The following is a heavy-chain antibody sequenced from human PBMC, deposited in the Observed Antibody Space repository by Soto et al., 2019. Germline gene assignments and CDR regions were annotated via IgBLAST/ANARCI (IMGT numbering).Heavy chain of an antibody. CDR2: INPSGGSS. D-gene: IGHD3-10*01. J-gene: IGHJ2*01. CDR3: ARAFDRGDWYFDL. CDR1: GYTFTSYY. Sequence: QVQLVQSGAEVKKPGASVKVSCKASGYTFTSYYMHWVRQVPGQGLEWMGIINPSGGSSRYAPKLQGRVSMTRDTSTSTVYMELKSLRSEDTAVYYCARAFDRGDWYFDLWGRGTLVTVSS. V-gene: IGHV1-46*04.